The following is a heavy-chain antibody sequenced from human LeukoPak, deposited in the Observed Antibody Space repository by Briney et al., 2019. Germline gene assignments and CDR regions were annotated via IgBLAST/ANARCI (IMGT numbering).Heavy chain of an antibody. CDR2: IIPILGIA. CDR1: GGTFSSYA. V-gene: IGHV1-69*04. Sequence: ASVKVSCKASGGTFSSYAISWVRQAPGQGLKWMGRIIPILGIANYAQKFQGRVTITADKSTSTAYMELSSLRSEDTAVYYCASTTSNGYFDYWGQGTLVTVSS. D-gene: IGHD1-1*01. CDR3: ASTTSNGYFDY. J-gene: IGHJ4*02.